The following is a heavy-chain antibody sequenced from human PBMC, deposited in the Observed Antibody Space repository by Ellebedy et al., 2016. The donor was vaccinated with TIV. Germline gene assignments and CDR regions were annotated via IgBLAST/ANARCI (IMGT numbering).Heavy chain of an antibody. CDR2: ISANGGTT. V-gene: IGHV3-23*01. D-gene: IGHD3/OR15-3a*01. Sequence: PGGSLRLSCAVSGFTFSSYSMNWVRQAPGKGLEWVSIISANGGTTYYADSVKGRFTISRDNSKNTLFLQMSSLRAEDTAVYFCARRSTDFAFDSWGQGTLVTVSS. J-gene: IGHJ4*02. CDR3: ARRSTDFAFDS. CDR1: GFTFSSYS.